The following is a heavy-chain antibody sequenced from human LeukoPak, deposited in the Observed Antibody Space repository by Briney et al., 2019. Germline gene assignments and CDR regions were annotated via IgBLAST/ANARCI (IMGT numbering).Heavy chain of an antibody. CDR1: GFTFSSHW. V-gene: IGHV3-74*01. CDR3: ASAGSYLGDY. Sequence: GGSLRLSCAASGFTFSSHWMHWVRQAPGKGLVWVSRINSDGSSISYADSVKGRFTISRDNAKNTLYLQMNSLGAEDTAVYYCASAGSYLGDYWGQGTLVTVSS. J-gene: IGHJ4*02. CDR2: INSDGSSI. D-gene: IGHD3-10*01.